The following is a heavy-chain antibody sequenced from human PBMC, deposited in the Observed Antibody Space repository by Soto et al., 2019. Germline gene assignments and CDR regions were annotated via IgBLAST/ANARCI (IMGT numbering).Heavy chain of an antibody. V-gene: IGHV4-39*01. Sequence: SETLSLTCTVSGGSISSSSYYWGWIRQPPGKGLEWIGSIYYSGSTYYNPSLKSRVTISVDTSKNQFSLKLSSVTAADTAVYYCARRTGVTPPGSTDYGMDVWGQGTTVTVSS. CDR3: ARRTGVTPPGSTDYGMDV. J-gene: IGHJ6*02. D-gene: IGHD1-26*01. CDR1: GGSISSSSYY. CDR2: IYYSGST.